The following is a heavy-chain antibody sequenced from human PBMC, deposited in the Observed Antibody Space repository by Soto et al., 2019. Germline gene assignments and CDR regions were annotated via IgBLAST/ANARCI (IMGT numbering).Heavy chain of an antibody. CDR2: ISGSGGST. Sequence: EVQLLESGGGLVQPGGSLRLSCAASGFTFSSYAMSWVRQAPGKGLEWVSAISGSGGSTYYADSVKGRFTISRDNSKNTLYLQMNSLRAEDTAVYYCAKGSNVLLWFGEAHYYYGMDVWGQGTTVTVS. D-gene: IGHD3-10*01. CDR1: GFTFSSYA. J-gene: IGHJ6*02. V-gene: IGHV3-23*01. CDR3: AKGSNVLLWFGEAHYYYGMDV.